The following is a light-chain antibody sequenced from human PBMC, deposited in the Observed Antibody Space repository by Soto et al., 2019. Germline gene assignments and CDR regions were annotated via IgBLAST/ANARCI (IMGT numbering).Light chain of an antibody. J-gene: IGKJ2*01. CDR1: QAIANY. Sequence: DIQLTQSPSFLSASVGDRVTITCRASQAIANYLGWYQQRPGKAPTLLIHAASTLHSGVPSRFSGSGYGTDFTLTINNLQPEDSATYVCQQLNIYPSTFGQGTNLEIK. CDR3: QQLNIYPST. V-gene: IGKV1-9*01. CDR2: AAS.